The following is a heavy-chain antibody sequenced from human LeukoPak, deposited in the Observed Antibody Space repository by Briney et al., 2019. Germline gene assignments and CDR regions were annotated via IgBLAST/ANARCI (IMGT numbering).Heavy chain of an antibody. V-gene: IGHV4-59*01. CDR2: IYYSGST. D-gene: IGHD2-2*01. Sequence: SETLSLTCTVSGGSISSYYWSWIRQPPGKGLEWIGYIYYSGSTNCNPSLKSRVTISVDTSKNQFSLKLSSVTAADTAVYYCARATTIVVVPVYYMDVWGKGTTVTVSS. CDR1: GGSISSYY. CDR3: ARATTIVVVPVYYMDV. J-gene: IGHJ6*03.